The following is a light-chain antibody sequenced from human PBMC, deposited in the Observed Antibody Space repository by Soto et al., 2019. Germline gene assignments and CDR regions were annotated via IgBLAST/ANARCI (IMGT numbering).Light chain of an antibody. J-gene: IGKJ1*01. CDR1: QSITTH. CDR3: QQSYSTPPRT. V-gene: IGKV1-39*01. Sequence: DIQMTQSPSSLSASVGDRVTITCRASQSITTHLNWYQQKPGKAPKLLIYAASSLQSGVPSRFSGSGSGTDFTLTISSLQPEDFATYYCQQSYSTPPRTFGQGTKVDI. CDR2: AAS.